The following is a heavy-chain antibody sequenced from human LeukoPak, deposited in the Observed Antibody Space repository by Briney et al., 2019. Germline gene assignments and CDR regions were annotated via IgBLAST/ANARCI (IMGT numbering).Heavy chain of an antibody. CDR1: GFTFSNYW. V-gene: IGHV3-7*01. J-gene: IGHJ4*02. D-gene: IGHD1-14*01. CDR3: GRDSFETDIDY. Sequence: GGSLRLSCAASGFTFSNYWMNWVRQAPGKGLEWVANIKEDGSEEYYVDSLKGRFTISRDNVRNSLYLQINSLRVEDTAVYYCGRDSFETDIDYWGQGTLVTVSS. CDR2: IKEDGSEE.